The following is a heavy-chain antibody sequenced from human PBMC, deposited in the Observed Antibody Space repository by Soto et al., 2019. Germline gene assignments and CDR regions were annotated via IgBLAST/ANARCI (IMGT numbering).Heavy chain of an antibody. CDR2: IYSGGST. J-gene: IGHJ4*02. Sequence: GGSLRLSCAASGFTFGSYAMSWVRQAPGKGLEWVSVIYSGGSTYYADSVKGRFTISRENAKNSLYLQMNSLRAEDTAVYYCASPSSGSDYWGQGTLVTVSS. V-gene: IGHV3-23*03. D-gene: IGHD3-22*01. CDR1: GFTFGSYA. CDR3: ASPSSGSDY.